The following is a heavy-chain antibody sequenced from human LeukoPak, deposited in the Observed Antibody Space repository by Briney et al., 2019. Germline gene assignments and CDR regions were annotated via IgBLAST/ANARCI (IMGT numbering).Heavy chain of an antibody. CDR1: GGSSSGYY. CDR3: ASRYSTGLHFDF. D-gene: IGHD2-8*02. Sequence: PSETLSLTCAVYGGSSSGYYWSWIRQPPGKGLEWIGEINHSGSTNYNPSLKSRVTISVDTSKNQFSLKLSSVTAADTAVYYCASRYSTGLHFDFWGQGTLVPVSS. V-gene: IGHV4-34*01. J-gene: IGHJ4*02. CDR2: INHSGST.